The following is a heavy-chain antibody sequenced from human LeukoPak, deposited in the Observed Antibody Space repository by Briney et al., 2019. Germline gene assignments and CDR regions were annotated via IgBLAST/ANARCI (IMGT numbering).Heavy chain of an antibody. J-gene: IGHJ4*02. CDR3: ANTRWGQPDY. Sequence: SETLSLTCAVYGVSFSGYYWSWIRQPPGKGLEWIGEINHSGSTNYNPSLKSRVTISVDTSKNEFSLKLSSVTAADTAVYYCANTRWGQPDYWGQGTLVTVSS. CDR2: INHSGST. D-gene: IGHD3-16*01. V-gene: IGHV4-34*01. CDR1: GVSFSGYY.